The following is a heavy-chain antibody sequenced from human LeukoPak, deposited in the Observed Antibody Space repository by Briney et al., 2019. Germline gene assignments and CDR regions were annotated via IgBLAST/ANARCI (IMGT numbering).Heavy chain of an antibody. CDR3: AKGDTSSWFPNFDY. D-gene: IGHD6-13*01. J-gene: IGHJ4*02. CDR1: GFTFCAYA. CDR2: LSWNGATT. V-gene: IGHV3-9*01. Sequence: GGSLRLSCAASGFTFCAYAMHWVRHAPGKGPEWISGLSWNGATTAYADSVKGRFTISRGNAKNSLYLQMNSLTSEDTALYYCAKGDTSSWFPNFDYWGQGTRVTVSS.